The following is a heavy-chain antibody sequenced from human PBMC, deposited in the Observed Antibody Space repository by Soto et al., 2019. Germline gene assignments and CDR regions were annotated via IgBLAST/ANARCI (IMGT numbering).Heavy chain of an antibody. CDR2: IRSKAYGGTT. J-gene: IGHJ3*02. D-gene: IGHD2-2*01. CDR3: TRDPAVVVPAASQGVRWGAFDI. CDR1: GFTFGDYA. Sequence: GGSLRLSCTASGFTFGDYAMSWFRQAPGKGLEWVGFIRSKAYGGTTEYAASVKGRFTISRDDSKSIAYLQMNSLKTEDTAVYYCTRDPAVVVPAASQGVRWGAFDIWGQGTMVTVSS. V-gene: IGHV3-49*03.